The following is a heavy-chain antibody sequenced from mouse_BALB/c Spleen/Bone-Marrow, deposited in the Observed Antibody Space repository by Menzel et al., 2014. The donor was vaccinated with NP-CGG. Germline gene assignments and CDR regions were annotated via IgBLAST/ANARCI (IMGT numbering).Heavy chain of an antibody. Sequence: DLVKPGASVKLSCKASGYAFTSYWINWIKQRPGQGLEWIGRIAPGSGSSYYNEMFKGKATLTVDTSSSTAYIQLSSLSSEDSAVYFWARGGLPYFDYWGQGTTLTVSS. V-gene: IGHV1S41*01. J-gene: IGHJ2*01. CDR1: GYAFTSYW. CDR3: ARGGLPYFDY. D-gene: IGHD3-3*01. CDR2: IAPGSGSS.